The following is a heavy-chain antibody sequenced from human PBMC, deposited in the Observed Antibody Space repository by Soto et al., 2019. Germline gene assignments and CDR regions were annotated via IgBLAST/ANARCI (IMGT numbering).Heavy chain of an antibody. J-gene: IGHJ6*02. CDR3: ARRVGLYYDFWSGYSGTRNYYYYGMDV. Sequence: GASVKVSCKASGGTFSSYAISWVRQAPGQGLEWMGGIIPIFGTANYAQKFQGRVTITADESTSTAYMELSSLRSEDTAVYYCARRVGLYYDFWSGYSGTRNYYYYGMDVWGQGTTVTVSS. CDR1: GGTFSSYA. V-gene: IGHV1-69*13. CDR2: IIPIFGTA. D-gene: IGHD3-3*01.